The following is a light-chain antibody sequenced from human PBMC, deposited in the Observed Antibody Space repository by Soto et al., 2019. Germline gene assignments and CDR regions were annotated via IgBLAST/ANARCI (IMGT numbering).Light chain of an antibody. V-gene: IGLV2-14*01. CDR1: SSDVGGYNY. Sequence: QSGLTQPASVSGSPGQSITISCTGTSSDVGGYNYVSWYQQHPGIAPKLLIYGVTNRPSGVSTRFAGSKSGNTASLTISGLQAEDEADYHCSSYTSASTLLYLFGTGTKLTVL. CDR2: GVT. CDR3: SSYTSASTLLYL. J-gene: IGLJ1*01.